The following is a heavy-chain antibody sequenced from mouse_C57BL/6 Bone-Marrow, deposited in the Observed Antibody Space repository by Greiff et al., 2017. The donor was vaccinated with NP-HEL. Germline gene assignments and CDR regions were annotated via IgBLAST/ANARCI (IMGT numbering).Heavy chain of an antibody. Sequence: VQLKQSGPGLVKPSQSLSLTCSVTGYSITSGYYWNWIRQFPGNKLEWMGYISYDGSNNYNPSLKNRISITRDTSKNQFFLKLNSVTTEDTATYYCARDSTTVVDYWGQGTTLTVSS. CDR3: ARDSTTVVDY. V-gene: IGHV3-6*01. J-gene: IGHJ2*01. CDR2: ISYDGSN. D-gene: IGHD1-1*01. CDR1: GYSITSGYY.